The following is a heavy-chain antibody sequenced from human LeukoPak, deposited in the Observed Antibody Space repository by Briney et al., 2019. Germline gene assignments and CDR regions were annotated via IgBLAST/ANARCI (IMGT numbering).Heavy chain of an antibody. V-gene: IGHV3-23*01. CDR1: GFTFSTYG. Sequence: PGGSLRLSCAASGFTFSTYGMTWVRQAPGKGLEWISAISGSGGGIYYADSVKGRFTISRDNSKNTLFFQMNSLRAEDTAVYYCAKRSPGDAFDIWGQGTMVTVSS. J-gene: IGHJ3*02. CDR3: AKRSPGDAFDI. D-gene: IGHD3-10*01. CDR2: ISGSGGGI.